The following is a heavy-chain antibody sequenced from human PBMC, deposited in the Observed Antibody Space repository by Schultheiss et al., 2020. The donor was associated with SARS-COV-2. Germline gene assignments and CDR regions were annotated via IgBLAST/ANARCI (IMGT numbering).Heavy chain of an antibody. CDR3: ARGGVSSSSGPYYYYMDV. Sequence: SVKVSCKASGGTFSSYAISWVRQAPGQGLEWMGGIIPIFGTANYAQKFQGRVTITADESTSTAYMELSSLRSEDTAVYYCARGGVSSSSGPYYYYMDVWGKGTTVTVSS. CDR1: GGTFSSYA. CDR2: IIPIFGTA. D-gene: IGHD6-6*01. J-gene: IGHJ6*03. V-gene: IGHV1-69*13.